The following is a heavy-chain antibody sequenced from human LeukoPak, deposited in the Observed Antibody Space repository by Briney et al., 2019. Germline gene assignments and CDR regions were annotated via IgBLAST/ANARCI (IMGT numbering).Heavy chain of an antibody. Sequence: TSETLSLTSTVSGGSISSYYWSWIRQPPGKGLEWIGYIYYSGSTNYNPSLKSRVTISVDTSKNQFSLKLSSVTAADTAVYYCARIRGYSYGSPVGPFDYWGQGTLVTVSS. CDR3: ARIRGYSYGSPVGPFDY. CDR1: GGSISSYY. J-gene: IGHJ4*02. CDR2: IYYSGST. D-gene: IGHD5-18*01. V-gene: IGHV4-59*01.